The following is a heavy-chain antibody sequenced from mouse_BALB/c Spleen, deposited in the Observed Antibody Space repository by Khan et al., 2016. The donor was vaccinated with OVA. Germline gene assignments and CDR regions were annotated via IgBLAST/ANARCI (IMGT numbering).Heavy chain of an antibody. CDR2: ISTYYGDA. CDR3: ARGGVGDRFVY. D-gene: IGHD1-1*02. CDR1: GYTFTDFT. J-gene: IGHJ3*01. Sequence: VQLQQSGAELVRPGVSVKISCKGSGYTFTDFTMHWVKQSHAKSLEWIGVISTYYGDATYNQKFKGKATMTVDKSSSTAYMELARLTTEDAPICYDARGGVGDRFVYWGQGTLVTVSA. V-gene: IGHV1S137*01.